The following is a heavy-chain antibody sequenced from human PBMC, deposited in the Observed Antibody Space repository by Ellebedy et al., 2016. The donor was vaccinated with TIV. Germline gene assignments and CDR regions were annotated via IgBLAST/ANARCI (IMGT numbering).Heavy chain of an antibody. CDR1: GGSISPYY. J-gene: IGHJ3*02. CDR2: ISYSGST. V-gene: IGHV4-59*01. D-gene: IGHD2-15*01. CDR3: ARVVWQLPVSYAFDI. Sequence: MPGGSLRLSCTVSGGSISPYYWSWIRQPPGKGLEWIGYISYSGSTNYNPSRQSRVTISVDTSKNQFTLKLTSVTAADTAVYYCARVVWQLPVSYAFDIWGQGTMVTVSS.